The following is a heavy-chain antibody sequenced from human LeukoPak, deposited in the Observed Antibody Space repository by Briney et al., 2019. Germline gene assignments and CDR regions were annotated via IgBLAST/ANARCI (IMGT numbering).Heavy chain of an antibody. Sequence: GSLRLSCAASGFTFNSYGMHWVRQAPGKGLEWVAVMWYDGSNKYYADSVKGRFTISRDDSKNTPYLQMNSLRAEDTAMYYCARGLPPVMKYYFDYWGQGTLVTVSS. CDR3: ARGLPPVMKYYFDY. CDR1: GFTFNSYG. V-gene: IGHV3-33*01. CDR2: MWYDGSNK. J-gene: IGHJ4*02. D-gene: IGHD4-11*01.